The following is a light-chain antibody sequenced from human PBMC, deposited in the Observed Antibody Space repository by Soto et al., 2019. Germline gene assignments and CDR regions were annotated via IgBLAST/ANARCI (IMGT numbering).Light chain of an antibody. CDR3: QQYGVSPRT. V-gene: IGKV3-20*01. J-gene: IGKJ1*01. CDR2: GAS. CDR1: QSVSSSY. Sequence: EIVLPQSPGTLSLSPGERATLSCRASQSVSSSYLAWYQQKPGQAPRLLIYGASNRATGIPDRFSGSGSGTDFSLTISRLEPEDFAVYYCQQYGVSPRTFGQGTKVDIK.